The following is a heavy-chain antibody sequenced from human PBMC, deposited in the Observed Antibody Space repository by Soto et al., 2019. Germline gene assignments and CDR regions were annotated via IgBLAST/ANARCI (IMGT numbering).Heavy chain of an antibody. D-gene: IGHD4-17*01. CDR2: LYYTGST. CDR3: ARVGATVTSQALGFDH. CDR1: GGSISSHY. V-gene: IGHV4-59*11. J-gene: IGHJ4*02. Sequence: SETLSLPCTVSGGSISSHYWSWVRQPPGKGLEWIGYLYYTGSTNYNASLKSQVTMSLDTSKNQFSLMLTSVTAADTAVYYCARVGATVTSQALGFDHWGQGILVTSPQ.